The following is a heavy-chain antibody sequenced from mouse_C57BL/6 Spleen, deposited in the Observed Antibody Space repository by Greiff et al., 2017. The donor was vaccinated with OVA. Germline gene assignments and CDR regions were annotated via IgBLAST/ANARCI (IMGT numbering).Heavy chain of an antibody. CDR1: GFTFSDYG. Sequence: DVKLVESGGGLVKPGGSLKLSCAASGFTFSDYGMHWVRQAPGQGLEWVAYISSGSGTIYYADTVKGRFTISRDNAYSTLFLQMSSLRSEDTAVYYCARGDDYAAMDYWGQGTSVTVSS. CDR2: ISSGSGTI. V-gene: IGHV5-17*01. J-gene: IGHJ4*01. CDR3: ARGDDYAAMDY.